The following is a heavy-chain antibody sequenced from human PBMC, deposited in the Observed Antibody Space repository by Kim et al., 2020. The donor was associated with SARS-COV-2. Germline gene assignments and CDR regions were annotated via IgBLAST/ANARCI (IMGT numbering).Heavy chain of an antibody. V-gene: IGHV3-7*01. J-gene: IGHJ4*02. CDR3: AREGI. CDR2: TQDGREK. D-gene: IGHD1-20*01. Sequence: TQDGREKYYVDSVKGRFTISRDNAKNSLYLRMNSLRAEDTAVYYCAREGIWGQGTLVTVSS.